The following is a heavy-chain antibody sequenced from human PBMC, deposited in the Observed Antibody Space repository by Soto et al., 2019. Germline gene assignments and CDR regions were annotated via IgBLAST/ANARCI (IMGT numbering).Heavy chain of an antibody. CDR3: ARDDIVAWPYYYYGMDV. CDR2: ISSSGSTI. D-gene: IGHD5-12*01. J-gene: IGHJ6*02. V-gene: IGHV3-11*01. Sequence: QVQLVESGGGLVKPGGSLRLSCAASGFTFSDYYMSWIRQAPGKGLEWVSYISSSGSTIYYADSVKGRFTISRDNAXNXXYLQMNSLRAEDTAVYYCARDDIVAWPYYYYGMDVWGQGTTVTVSS. CDR1: GFTFSDYY.